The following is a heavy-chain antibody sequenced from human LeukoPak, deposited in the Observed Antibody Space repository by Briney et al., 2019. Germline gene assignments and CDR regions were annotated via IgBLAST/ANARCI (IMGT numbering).Heavy chain of an antibody. J-gene: IGHJ5*02. V-gene: IGHV4-61*02. Sequence: PSQTLSLTCTVSGGSISSGSYYWSWIRQPAGKGLEWIGRIYTSGSTNYNPSLKSRVTISLDTSKNQFSLKLSSVTAADTAVYYCATRIAAAGSKENWFDPWGQGTLVTVSS. CDR3: ATRIAAAGSKENWFDP. CDR1: GGSISSGSYY. D-gene: IGHD6-13*01. CDR2: IYTSGST.